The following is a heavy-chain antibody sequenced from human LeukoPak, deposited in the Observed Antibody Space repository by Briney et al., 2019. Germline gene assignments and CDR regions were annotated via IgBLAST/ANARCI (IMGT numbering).Heavy chain of an antibody. Sequence: GRSLRLSSAVYGFTPTSYSISWDRHPPGNVLEWVSAMSGSGGSTYYADSVKGRFTISRDNSKNTLYLQMNSLRAEDTAVYYCAKEGNLFWFDPWGQGTLVAVSS. J-gene: IGHJ5*02. CDR1: GFTPTSYS. CDR3: AKEGNLFWFDP. V-gene: IGHV3-23*01. CDR2: MSGSGGST.